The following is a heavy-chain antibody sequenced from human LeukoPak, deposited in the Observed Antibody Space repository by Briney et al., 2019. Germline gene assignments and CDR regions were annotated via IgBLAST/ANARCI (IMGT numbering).Heavy chain of an antibody. D-gene: IGHD6-19*01. V-gene: IGHV4-34*01. Sequence: SETLSLTCTVSGGSISGYYWSWIRQPPGKGLEWIGEINHSGSTNYNPSLKSRVTISVDTSKNQFSLKLSSVTAADTAVYYCARGLRYSSGWRPLDYWGQGTLVTVSS. CDR2: INHSGST. CDR1: GGSISGYY. CDR3: ARGLRYSSGWRPLDY. J-gene: IGHJ4*02.